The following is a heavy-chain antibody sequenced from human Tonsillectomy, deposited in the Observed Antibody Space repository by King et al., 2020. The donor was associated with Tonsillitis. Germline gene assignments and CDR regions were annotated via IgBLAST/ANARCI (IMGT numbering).Heavy chain of an antibody. CDR2: INPNSGGT. D-gene: IGHD2-15*01. J-gene: IGHJ4*02. CDR3: ARVRGVVVAAHFDY. V-gene: IGHV1-2*02. CDR1: GYTFTGYY. Sequence: QLVQSGAEVKKPGASVKVSCKASGYTFTGYYMHWVRQAPGQGLEWMGWINPNSGGTDYAQKFQGRVTMTRDTSISTAYMELSRLRSDDTAVYYCARVRGVVVAAHFDYWGQGTLVTVSS.